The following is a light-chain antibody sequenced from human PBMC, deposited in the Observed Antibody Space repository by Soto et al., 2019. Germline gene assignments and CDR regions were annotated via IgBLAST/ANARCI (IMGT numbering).Light chain of an antibody. CDR3: QQYGSSGT. Sequence: DIVMTHSPATLSVSACERATLSFRATQGVSNNYLAWYQKKPDQAPRLIIYGASNRATGIPDMFSGSGSGTDFTLTISRLEPEDFAVYYCQQYGSSGTFGQGTKVDIK. CDR2: GAS. CDR1: QGVSNNY. J-gene: IGKJ1*01. V-gene: IGKV3-20*01.